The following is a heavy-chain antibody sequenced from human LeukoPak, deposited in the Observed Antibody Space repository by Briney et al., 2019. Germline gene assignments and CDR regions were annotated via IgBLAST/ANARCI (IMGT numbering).Heavy chain of an antibody. V-gene: IGHV4-4*07. CDR2: IHTSGST. D-gene: IGHD3-22*01. CDR3: ARDRYYYDSSARYSDY. Sequence: SETLSLTCAVYGGSFSGYYWSWIRQPAGKGLEWIGRIHTSGSTNYSPSLKSRVTMSVDTSKNQFSLKLSSVTAADTAVYYCARDRYYYDSSARYSDYWGQGTLVTVSS. CDR1: GGSFSGYY. J-gene: IGHJ4*02.